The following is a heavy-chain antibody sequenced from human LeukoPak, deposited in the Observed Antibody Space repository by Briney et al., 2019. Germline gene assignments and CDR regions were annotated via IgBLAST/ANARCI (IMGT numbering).Heavy chain of an antibody. CDR1: GDSVSNNIAA. V-gene: IGHV6-1*01. CDR3: IREDRDTFDI. Sequence: SQTLSLTCAISGDSVSNNIAAWTWIRQSPSRGLEWLGRTYYRSKWYNDYAVSVRGRITVNPDTSKNQFSLQLNSVTPEDTAVYYCIREDRDTFDIWGQGTVATVSS. J-gene: IGHJ3*02. CDR2: TYYRSKWYN.